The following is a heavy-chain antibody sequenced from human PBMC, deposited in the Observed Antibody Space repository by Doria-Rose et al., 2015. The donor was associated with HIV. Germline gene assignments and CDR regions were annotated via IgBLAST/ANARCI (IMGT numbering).Heavy chain of an antibody. V-gene: IGHV2-26*01. Sequence: QESGPVPVKPTETLTLTCTVFGVSLSSPGMGVSWIRQPPGKALEWLANNFSDDERSYKTSLKSRLTISRGTSKSQVVLTMTDMDPVDTATYYCARIKSSRWYHKYYFDFWGQGTLVIVSA. CDR3: ARIKSSRWYHKYYFDF. CDR1: GVSLSSPGMG. CDR2: NFSDDER. J-gene: IGHJ4*02. D-gene: IGHD6-13*01.